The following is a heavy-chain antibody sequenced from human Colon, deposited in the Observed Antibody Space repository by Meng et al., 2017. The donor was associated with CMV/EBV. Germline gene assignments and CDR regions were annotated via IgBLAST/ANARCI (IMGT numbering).Heavy chain of an antibody. J-gene: IGHJ6*02. CDR1: GYSFTDYC. CDR3: ARVRGSYPGDYYYGMDV. V-gene: IGHV1-46*01. Sequence: VKVSCKACGYSFTDYCMDGVRQAPGQGLEWMGVINPNGGGTTYSQKFEGRVTMTSDTSTSTVYMELSSLRSEDTAVYYCARVRGSYPGDYYYGMDVWGQGTTVTVSS. D-gene: IGHD1-26*01. CDR2: INPNGGGT.